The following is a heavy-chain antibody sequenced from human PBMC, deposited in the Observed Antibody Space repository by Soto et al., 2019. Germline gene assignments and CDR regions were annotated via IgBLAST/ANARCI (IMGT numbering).Heavy chain of an antibody. CDR2: ISGSGGST. Sequence: PGGSLRLSCAASGFTFSSYAMSWVRQSPGKGLEWVSAISGSGGSTYYADSVKGRFTISRDNSKNTLYLQMNSLRAEDTAVYYCAKASGPPVYYDFWSGYSHYYYYGMDVWGQGTTVTVSS. V-gene: IGHV3-23*01. J-gene: IGHJ6*02. CDR1: GFTFSSYA. CDR3: AKASGPPVYYDFWSGYSHYYYYGMDV. D-gene: IGHD3-3*01.